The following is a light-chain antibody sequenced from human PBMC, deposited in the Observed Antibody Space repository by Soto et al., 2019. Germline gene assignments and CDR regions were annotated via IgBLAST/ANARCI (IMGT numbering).Light chain of an antibody. J-gene: IGLJ3*02. CDR2: EVN. Sequence: QSVLTQPASVSGSPGQSITISCAGTSSDVGGYSYVSWYQLHPGKAPKLMIYEVNYRPSGVSDRFSGSKSGNTASLTISGLQAEDEADYYCSSYTTSSTQVFGGGTQLTVL. CDR3: SSYTTSSTQV. CDR1: SSDVGGYSY. V-gene: IGLV2-14*01.